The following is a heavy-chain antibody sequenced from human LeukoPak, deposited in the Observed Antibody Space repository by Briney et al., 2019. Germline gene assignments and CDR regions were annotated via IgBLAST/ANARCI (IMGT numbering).Heavy chain of an antibody. J-gene: IGHJ3*02. CDR2: ISSSSSYT. Sequence: GGSLRLSCAASGFTFNDYYMSWIRQAPGKGLEWVSYISSSSSYTNYADSVKGRFTISRDNAKNSLYLQMNSLRAEDTAVYYCARDRDYYGSGAADAFDIWGQGTMVTVSS. V-gene: IGHV3-11*06. CDR1: GFTFNDYY. CDR3: ARDRDYYGSGAADAFDI. D-gene: IGHD3-10*01.